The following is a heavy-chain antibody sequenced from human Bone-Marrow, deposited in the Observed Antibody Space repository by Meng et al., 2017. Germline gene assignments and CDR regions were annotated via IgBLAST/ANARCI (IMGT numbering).Heavy chain of an antibody. CDR2: INHSGST. V-gene: IGHV4-34*01. CDR1: GGSFRDYY. CDR3: ARDEDISAAGKLFGDY. D-gene: IGHD6-13*01. J-gene: IGHJ4*02. Sequence: HVPPQQWGAGPLNPSETLPPTCVVSGGSFRDYYWSWIRQPPGKGLEWIGEINHSGSTNYNPSLESRATISVDTSQNNLSLKLSSVTAADTAMYYCARDEDISAAGKLFGDYWGQGTLVTVSS.